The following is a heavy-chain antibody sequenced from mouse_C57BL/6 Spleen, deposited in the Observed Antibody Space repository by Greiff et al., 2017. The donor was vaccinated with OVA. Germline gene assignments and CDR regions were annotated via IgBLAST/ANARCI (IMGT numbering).Heavy chain of an antibody. J-gene: IGHJ2*01. CDR2: IYPSDSET. Sequence: QVQLQQPGAELVRPGSSVKLSCKASGYTFTSYWMDWVKQRPGQGLEWIGNIYPSDSETHYNQKFKDKATLTVDKSSSTAYMQLSSLTSEDSAVYYCARGMVTTGDFDYWGQGTTLTVSS. CDR1: GYTFTSYW. V-gene: IGHV1-61*01. D-gene: IGHD2-2*01. CDR3: ARGMVTTGDFDY.